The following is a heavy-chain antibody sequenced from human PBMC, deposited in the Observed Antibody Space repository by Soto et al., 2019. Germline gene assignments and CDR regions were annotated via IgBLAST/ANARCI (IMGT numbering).Heavy chain of an antibody. J-gene: IGHJ6*03. CDR2: IYYSGST. D-gene: IGHD4-17*01. Sequence: SETLSLTCTVSGGSISSYYWSWIRQPPGKGLEWIGYIYYSGSTNYNPSLKSRVTISVDTSKNQFSLKLSSVTAADTAVYYCARLGDYEGLYYYYYMDVWGKGTTVTVSS. CDR1: GGSISSYY. V-gene: IGHV4-59*08. CDR3: ARLGDYEGLYYYYYMDV.